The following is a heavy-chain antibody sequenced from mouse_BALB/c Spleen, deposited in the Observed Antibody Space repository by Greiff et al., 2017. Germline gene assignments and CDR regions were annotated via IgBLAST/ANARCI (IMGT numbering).Heavy chain of an antibody. V-gene: IGHV5-6-5*01. D-gene: IGHD2-2*01. CDR2: ISSGGST. CDR3: ATIYYGYY. Sequence: EVKLMESGGGLVKPGGSLKLSCAASGFTFSSYAMSWVRQTPEKRLEWVASISSGGSTYYPASVKGRFTISRDNARNILYLQMSSLRSEDTAMYYCATIYYGYYWGQGTTLTVSS. J-gene: IGHJ2*01. CDR1: GFTFSSYA.